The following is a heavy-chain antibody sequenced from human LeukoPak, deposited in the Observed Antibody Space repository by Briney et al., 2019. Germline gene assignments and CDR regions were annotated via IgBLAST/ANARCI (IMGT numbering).Heavy chain of an antibody. Sequence: GGSLRLSCAASGFTFSSYWMHWVRQAPGKGLVWVSRINSDGSSTTYADSVKGRFTISGDNAKNTLYLQMNSLRDEDTAVYYCVRDPDALDYWGQGTQVTVSS. V-gene: IGHV3-74*01. CDR2: INSDGSST. CDR3: VRDPDALDY. J-gene: IGHJ4*02. CDR1: GFTFSSYW.